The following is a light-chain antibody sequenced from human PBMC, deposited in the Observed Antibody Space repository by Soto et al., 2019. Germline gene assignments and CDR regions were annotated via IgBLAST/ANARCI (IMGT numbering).Light chain of an antibody. CDR2: KVS. CDR3: MQGIQWPIT. V-gene: IGKV2-30*01. J-gene: IGKJ5*01. CDR1: QSLLYSDGNTY. Sequence: DVVMTQSPLSLPVTLGQPASISCRSSQSLLYSDGNTYLNWFQQRPGQSPRRLIYKVSNRDSGVPDRFSGSGSGTDFTLKISGVEAEDVGIYYCMQGIQWPITFGQGTRLEIE.